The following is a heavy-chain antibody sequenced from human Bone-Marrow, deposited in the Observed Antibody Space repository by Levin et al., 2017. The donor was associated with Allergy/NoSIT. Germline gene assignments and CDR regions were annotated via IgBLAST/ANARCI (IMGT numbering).Heavy chain of an antibody. V-gene: IGHV3-30*18. CDR2: ISYDGSNK. Sequence: GGSLRLSCAASGFTFSSYGMHWVRQAPGKGLEWVAVISYDGSNKYYADSVKGRFTISRDNSKNTLYLQMNSLRAEDTAVYYCAKDIMELRPSDPYYYYGMDVWGQGTTVTVSS. D-gene: IGHD1-7*01. CDR3: AKDIMELRPSDPYYYYGMDV. CDR1: GFTFSSYG. J-gene: IGHJ6*02.